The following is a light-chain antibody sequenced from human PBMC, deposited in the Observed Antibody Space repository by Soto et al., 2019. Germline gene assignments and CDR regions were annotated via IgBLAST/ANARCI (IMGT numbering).Light chain of an antibody. CDR2: EVS. CDR1: SSDVGGYHY. CDR3: SSFRSGSTL. V-gene: IGLV2-14*01. Sequence: QSALTQPASVSGSPGQSITISCTGTSSDVGGYHYVSWYQQHPGKAPKLMIYEVSNRPSGVSNRFSGSKSGNTASLTISGLQAEDEADYYCSSFRSGSTLFGTGTKLTVL. J-gene: IGLJ1*01.